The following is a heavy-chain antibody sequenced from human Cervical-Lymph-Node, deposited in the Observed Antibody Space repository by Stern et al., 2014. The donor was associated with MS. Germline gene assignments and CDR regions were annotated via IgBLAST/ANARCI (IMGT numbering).Heavy chain of an antibody. CDR3: AKAPGGYEEGWFDP. Sequence: EVQLVESGGGLVQPGRSLRLSCAASGFTFDDYAMHWVRQAPGKGLEWVSGISWNSGSIGYADSVKGRFTISRDNAKNSLYLQMNSLRAEDTALYYCAKAPGGYEEGWFDPWGQGTLVTVSS. D-gene: IGHD5-12*01. J-gene: IGHJ5*02. V-gene: IGHV3-9*01. CDR2: ISWNSGSI. CDR1: GFTFDDYA.